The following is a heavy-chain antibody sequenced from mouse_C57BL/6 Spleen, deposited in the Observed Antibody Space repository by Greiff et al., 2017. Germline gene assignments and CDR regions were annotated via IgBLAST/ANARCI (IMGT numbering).Heavy chain of an antibody. V-gene: IGHV1-53*01. J-gene: IGHJ4*01. CDR2: INPSYGGT. CDR1: GYTFTSYW. Sequence: QVQLQQPGTELVKPGASVKLSCTASGYTFTSYWMHWVKQRPGQGLEWIGNINPSYGGTNYNEKFKSKATLTVDKSSSTAYMQLSSLTSEDSAVYYCARTPYSLYAMDYWGQGTSVTVSS. CDR3: ARTPYSLYAMDY. D-gene: IGHD2-12*01.